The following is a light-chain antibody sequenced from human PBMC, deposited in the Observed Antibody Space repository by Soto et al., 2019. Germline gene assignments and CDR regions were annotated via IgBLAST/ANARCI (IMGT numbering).Light chain of an antibody. Sequence: DIQMTQSPSSLSASVGDRVTITCRASQNIRNYLNWYQQKPGDAPKLLIYAASTLQGVVPSRFSGSGSGTDFTITISSLQPEDFATYHCQQGHSTPYTFGQGTRLEI. CDR3: QQGHSTPYT. CDR2: AAS. V-gene: IGKV1-39*01. CDR1: QNIRNY. J-gene: IGKJ2*01.